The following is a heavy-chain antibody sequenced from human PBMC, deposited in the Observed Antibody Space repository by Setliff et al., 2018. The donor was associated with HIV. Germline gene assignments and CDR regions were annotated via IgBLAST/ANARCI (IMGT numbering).Heavy chain of an antibody. CDR3: TVYNTGSSKDHY. CDR1: GGSISNSRYY. Sequence: PSETLSLTCTVSGGSISNSRYYWIWIRQPPGKGLEWIGEINHSGSTAYNPSLKSRVTISVDTSKNQFSLKLNSVTAADTAVYHCTVYNTGSSKDHYWGQGTPVTVSS. CDR2: INHSGST. V-gene: IGHV4-39*07. J-gene: IGHJ4*02. D-gene: IGHD2-8*02.